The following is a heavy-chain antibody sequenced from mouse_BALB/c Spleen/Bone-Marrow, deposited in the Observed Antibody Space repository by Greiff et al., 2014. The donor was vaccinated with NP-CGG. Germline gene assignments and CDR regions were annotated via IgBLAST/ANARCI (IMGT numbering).Heavy chain of an antibody. CDR3: TRMYYNYYAMDY. J-gene: IGHJ4*01. Sequence: VLLQQSGAELVRPGASVKVSCKASGYTFINYWINWVRQRPGQGLEWIGNIYPSDSYTNYNQKFKDKATLTVDKSSSTAYMQLSSPTSEDSAVYYCTRMYYNYYAMDYWGQGTSVTVSS. D-gene: IGHD1-3*01. CDR2: IYPSDSYT. CDR1: GYTFINYW. V-gene: IGHV1-69*02.